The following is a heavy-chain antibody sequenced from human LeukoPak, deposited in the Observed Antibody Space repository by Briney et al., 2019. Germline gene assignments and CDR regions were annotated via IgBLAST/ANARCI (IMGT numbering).Heavy chain of an antibody. CDR1: VDSVSGNSTA. Sequence: SQSLSLTCAISVDSVSGNSTAYNWIRQSPSRGLEWLGRTYYRSKWYSDYAVSVKSRITFNPDTSKNQLSLHLNSVTPEDTAVYYCARGGQGDGYSADEAFDFWGQGTMVTVSS. CDR3: ARGGQGDGYSADEAFDF. V-gene: IGHV6-1*01. D-gene: IGHD5-24*01. J-gene: IGHJ3*01. CDR2: TYYRSKWYS.